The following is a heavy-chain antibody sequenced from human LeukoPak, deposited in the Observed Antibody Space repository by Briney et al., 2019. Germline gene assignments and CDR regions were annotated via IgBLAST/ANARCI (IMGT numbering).Heavy chain of an antibody. CDR1: GFPFDDYG. J-gene: IGHJ4*02. V-gene: IGHV3-20*04. D-gene: IGHD1-26*01. Sequence: TGGSLRLSCAASGFPFDDYGMTWVRQAPGQGLEWVSGINWNGGSTGYADSVKGRFTISRDNAKNSLYLQMNSLRAEDRALYYCARNSSGTYSYWGQGTLVTVSS. CDR2: INWNGGST. CDR3: ARNSSGTYSY.